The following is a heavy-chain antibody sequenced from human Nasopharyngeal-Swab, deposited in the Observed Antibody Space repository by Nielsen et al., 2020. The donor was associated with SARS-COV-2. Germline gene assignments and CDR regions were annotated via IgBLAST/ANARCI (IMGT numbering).Heavy chain of an antibody. CDR1: GGSFSGYY. D-gene: IGHD4-17*01. Sequence: SETLSLPCAVYGGSFSGYYWSWIRQPPGKGLEWIGEINHSGSTNYNPSLKSRVTISVDTSKNQFSLKLSSVTAADTAVYYCARAYGDYHYWGQGTLVTVSS. V-gene: IGHV4-34*01. CDR3: ARAYGDYHY. J-gene: IGHJ4*02. CDR2: INHSGST.